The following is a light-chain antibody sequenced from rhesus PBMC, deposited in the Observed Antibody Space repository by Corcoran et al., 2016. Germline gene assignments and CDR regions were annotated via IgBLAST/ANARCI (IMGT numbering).Light chain of an antibody. Sequence: DIQMTQSPSSLSASGGDRVTITCRASENVNNYLNWYQQKPGKAPKLLIYKASTLQSGVPSRFSGSGSGTDYTFPISSLRPEDVATYYCQHGYGTPYSFGQGTKVEIK. J-gene: IGKJ2*01. V-gene: IGKV1-74*01. CDR1: ENVNNY. CDR2: KAS. CDR3: QHGYGTPYS.